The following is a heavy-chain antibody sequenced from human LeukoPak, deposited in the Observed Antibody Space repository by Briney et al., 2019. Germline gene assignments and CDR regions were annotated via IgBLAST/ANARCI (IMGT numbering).Heavy chain of an antibody. V-gene: IGHV4-59*01. Sequence: SETLSLTCTVSGASISSYYWSWIRQPPGKGLEWIGYIYYSGSTNYNPSLKSRVTFSVDTSKNQCSLKLISVTAADTAVYYCARVKGVVTAILDYWGQGTLVTVSS. CDR2: IYYSGST. J-gene: IGHJ4*02. CDR3: ARVKGVVTAILDY. D-gene: IGHD2-21*02. CDR1: GASISSYY.